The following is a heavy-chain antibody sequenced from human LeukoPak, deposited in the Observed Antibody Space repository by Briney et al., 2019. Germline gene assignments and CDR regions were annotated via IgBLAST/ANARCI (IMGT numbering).Heavy chain of an antibody. J-gene: IGHJ6*03. Sequence: PGGSLRLSCTASGFTFSSHSMNWVRQAPGKGLEWLSYITSSSTIIYYADSVKGRFTISRDNSKNTLYLQMNSLRAEDTAVYYCARTYYYYYYMDVWGKGTTVTVSS. CDR3: ARTYYYYYYMDV. CDR2: ITSSSTII. CDR1: GFTFSSHS. V-gene: IGHV3-48*01.